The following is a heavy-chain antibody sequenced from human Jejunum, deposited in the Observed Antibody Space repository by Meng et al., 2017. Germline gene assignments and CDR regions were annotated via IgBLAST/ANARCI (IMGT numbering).Heavy chain of an antibody. CDR2: INAGNGNT. J-gene: IGHJ4*02. CDR1: GNTFTTNT. V-gene: IGHV1-3*01. Sequence: QVQLVQSGAELKKPGASVKISCTASGNTFTTNTIHWVRQAPGQRPEWMGWINAGNGNTKYSLKFQNRVTLTRDTSASTAYMELNSLTSADTAVYYCARDPTGGSFHYFDSWGQGALVTVSS. D-gene: IGHD1-14*01. CDR3: ARDPTGGSFHYFDS.